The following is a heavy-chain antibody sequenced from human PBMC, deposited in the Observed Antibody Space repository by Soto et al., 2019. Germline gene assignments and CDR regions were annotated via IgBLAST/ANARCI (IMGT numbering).Heavy chain of an antibody. CDR1: GGSISSSSYY. Sequence: SSETLSLTCTVSGGSISSSSYYWGWIRQPPGKGLEWIGSIYYSGSTYYNPSLKSRVTISVDTSKNQFSLKLSSVTAADTAVYYCARQSVVVVAATQLGPFYYFDYWGQGTLVTVSS. J-gene: IGHJ4*02. CDR2: IYYSGST. V-gene: IGHV4-39*01. D-gene: IGHD2-15*01. CDR3: ARQSVVVVAATQLGPFYYFDY.